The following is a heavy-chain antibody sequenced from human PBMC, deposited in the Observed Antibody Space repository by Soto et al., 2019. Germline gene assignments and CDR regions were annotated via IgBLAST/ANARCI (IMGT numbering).Heavy chain of an antibody. J-gene: IGHJ3*02. Sequence: GGSLRLSCAASGFTFSDYYMSWIRQAPGKGLEWVSYISSSGSTIYYADSVKGRFTISRDNAKNSLYLQMNSLRAEDTAVYYCAIHHSGDLDAFDIWGQGTMVTVSS. CDR3: AIHHSGDLDAFDI. D-gene: IGHD4-17*01. CDR1: GFTFSDYY. V-gene: IGHV3-11*01. CDR2: ISSSGSTI.